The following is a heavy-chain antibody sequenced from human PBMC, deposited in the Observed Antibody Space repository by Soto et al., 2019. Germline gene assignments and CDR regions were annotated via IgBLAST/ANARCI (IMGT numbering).Heavy chain of an antibody. J-gene: IGHJ3*02. V-gene: IGHV4-30-4*01. Sequence: QVQLQESGPGLVKPSQTLSLTCTVSGGSISSGDYYWSWIRQPPGKGLEWIGYIYYSGSTYYNPSLKSRVTISVDTSKNQFSLKLSSVTAADTAVYYCARRIVDGDSSGYQSRDAFDIWGQGTMVTVSS. CDR2: IYYSGST. CDR1: GGSISSGDYY. D-gene: IGHD3-22*01. CDR3: ARRIVDGDSSGYQSRDAFDI.